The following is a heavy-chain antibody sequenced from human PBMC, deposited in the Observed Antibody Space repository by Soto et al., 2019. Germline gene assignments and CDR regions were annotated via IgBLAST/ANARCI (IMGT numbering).Heavy chain of an antibody. V-gene: IGHV1-18*01. CDR1: GYTFTNFG. J-gene: IGHJ4*02. CDR2: ISAYNGNT. Sequence: QVQLVQSGAEVKKPGASVKVSCKASGYTFTNFGISWVRQAPGQGLEWMGWISAYNGNTNYAQKFQGRVTMTTDTSTSTAYMGVRSLGFEDTDEYYCARGGTPIDSWGQGTLVTVSS. CDR3: ARGGTPIDS. D-gene: IGHD3-16*01.